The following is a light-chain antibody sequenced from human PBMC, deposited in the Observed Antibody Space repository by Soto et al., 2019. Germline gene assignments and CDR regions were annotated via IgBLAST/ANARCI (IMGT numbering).Light chain of an antibody. CDR1: QSINNNY. J-gene: IGKJ2*01. CDR3: HQYGTSPFT. Sequence: EIVLTQSPGTLSVSPGQGATLSCRASQSINNNYLAWYQQKPGLTPSLLVFASSPRATGAPDRFSGSGSGTDFTLTITRLEPEDFAVYYCHQYGTSPFTFGQGTKLEI. CDR2: ASS. V-gene: IGKV3-20*01.